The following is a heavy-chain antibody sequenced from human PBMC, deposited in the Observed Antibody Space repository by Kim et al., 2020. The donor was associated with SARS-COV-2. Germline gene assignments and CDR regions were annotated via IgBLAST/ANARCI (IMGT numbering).Heavy chain of an antibody. Sequence: GGSLRLSCAASGFTFSSYGMHWVRQAPGKGLEWVAVISYDGSNKYYADSVKGRFTISRDNSKNTLYLQMNSLRAEDTAVYYCAKGSAVLLWFGELLYPPASFDDGMDVWGQGTTVTVSS. CDR3: AKGSAVLLWFGELLYPPASFDDGMDV. J-gene: IGHJ6*02. CDR1: GFTFSSYG. D-gene: IGHD3-10*01. CDR2: ISYDGSNK. V-gene: IGHV3-30*18.